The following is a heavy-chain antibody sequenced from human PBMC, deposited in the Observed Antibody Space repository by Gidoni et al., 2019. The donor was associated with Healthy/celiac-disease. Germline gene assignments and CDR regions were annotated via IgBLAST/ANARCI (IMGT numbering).Heavy chain of an antibody. V-gene: IGHV3-21*01. D-gene: IGHD6-13*01. CDR1: GFTFSSYS. CDR3: ARDSHRVAAAGQLWGYYYYGMDV. Sequence: EVQLVESGGGLVKPGGSLRLSCAASGFTFSSYSLNLVRQAQGKGLEWVSSISSSSSDIYYADSVKGRFTISRDNAKNSLYLQMNSLRAEDTAVYYCARDSHRVAAAGQLWGYYYYGMDVWGQGTTVTVSS. CDR2: ISSSSSDI. J-gene: IGHJ6*02.